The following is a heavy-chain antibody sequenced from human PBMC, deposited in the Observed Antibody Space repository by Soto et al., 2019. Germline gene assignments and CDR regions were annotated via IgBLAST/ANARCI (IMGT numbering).Heavy chain of an antibody. CDR3: ARTPRSIAVAGSLGRSYYFDY. D-gene: IGHD6-19*01. CDR1: GGSFSGYY. CDR2: INHSGST. J-gene: IGHJ4*02. Sequence: PSETLSVTCAVYGGSFSGYYWSWIRQPPGKGLEWIGEINHSGSTNYNPSLKSRVTISVDTSKNQFSLKLSSVTAADTAVYYCARTPRSIAVAGSLGRSYYFDYWGQGTLVTVSS. V-gene: IGHV4-34*01.